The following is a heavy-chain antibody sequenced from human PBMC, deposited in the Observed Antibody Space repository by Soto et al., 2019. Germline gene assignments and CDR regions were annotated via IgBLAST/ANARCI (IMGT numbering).Heavy chain of an antibody. CDR2: INAGNGNT. CDR1: GYTFTSYA. J-gene: IGHJ4*02. V-gene: IGHV1-3*01. Sequence: GASVKVSCKASGYTFTSYAMHWVRQAPGQRLEWMGWINAGNGNTKYSQKFQGRVTITRDTSASTAYMELSSLRSEDTAVYYCARDSSGYYQLPDYWGQGTLVTVSS. CDR3: ARDSSGYYQLPDY. D-gene: IGHD3-22*01.